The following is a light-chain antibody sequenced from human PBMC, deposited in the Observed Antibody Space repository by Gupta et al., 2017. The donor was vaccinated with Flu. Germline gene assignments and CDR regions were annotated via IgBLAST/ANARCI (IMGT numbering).Light chain of an antibody. J-gene: IGLJ3*02. Sequence: QSALTQPRSVSGSPGHSVTISCTGTSSDVGGYNYVSWYQQHPGRAPKLMMYDVSKRPSGVPDRVSGSKSGNTASLTISGLQAEDEADYYCCSYAVTSWVFGGGTKVTVL. V-gene: IGLV2-11*01. CDR2: DVS. CDR3: CSYAVTSWV. CDR1: SSDVGGYNY.